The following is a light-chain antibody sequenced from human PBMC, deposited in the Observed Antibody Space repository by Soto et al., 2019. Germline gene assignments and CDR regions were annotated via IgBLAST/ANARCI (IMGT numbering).Light chain of an antibody. CDR2: EVS. CDR1: SSDVGGYNY. J-gene: IGLJ1*01. CDR3: SSYTSSSTYV. Sequence: QSARTQPASVAGSPGRSITISCTGTSSDVGGYNYVSWYQQHPGKAPKLMIYEVSNRPSGVSNRFSGSKSGNTASLTISGLQAEDEADYYCSSYTSSSTYVFGTGNKVTVL. V-gene: IGLV2-14*01.